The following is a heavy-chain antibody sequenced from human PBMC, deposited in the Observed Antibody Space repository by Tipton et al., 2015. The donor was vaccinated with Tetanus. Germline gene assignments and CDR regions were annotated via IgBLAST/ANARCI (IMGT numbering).Heavy chain of an antibody. CDR2: ISNSGST. V-gene: IGHV4-31*03. J-gene: IGHJ6*02. CDR3: ARDRGVRGGYYYYHGMDV. D-gene: IGHD3-10*01. Sequence: TLSLTCTVSGGSISSDGAYWSWIRQHPGEGLEWIGYISNSGSTYYNPSLKGRVTISVDTSQKQISLKVNSVTAADTAVYYCARDRGVRGGYYYYHGMDVWGQGTTVTVSS. CDR1: GGSISSDGAY.